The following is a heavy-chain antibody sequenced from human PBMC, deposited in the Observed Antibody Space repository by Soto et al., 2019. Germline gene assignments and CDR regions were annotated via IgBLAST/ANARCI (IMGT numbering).Heavy chain of an antibody. D-gene: IGHD2-8*01. CDR2: INGDGSTT. Sequence: EVQLVESGGGLVQPGGSLKLSCAASGITFAGYWMHWVRQTPGKGLVWVSRINGDGSTTFYADSVKGRFTISRDNAKSTLYLQMNILRAEDTAVYYCARVFCTNGICSSFDYWGQGTLVTVSS. V-gene: IGHV3-74*01. J-gene: IGHJ4*02. CDR1: GITFAGYW. CDR3: ARVFCTNGICSSFDY.